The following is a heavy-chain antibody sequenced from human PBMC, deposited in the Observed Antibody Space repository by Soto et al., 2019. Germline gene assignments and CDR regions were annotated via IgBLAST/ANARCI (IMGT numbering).Heavy chain of an antibody. D-gene: IGHD6-13*01. V-gene: IGHV4-4*02. CDR3: ARASATIAAAAIFDY. Sequence: QVQLQESGPGLVKPSGTLSLTCAVSGGAISSSKWWSWVRQPPGKGLEWIGEIYQSGSTNYNPSLAGRVRMSLDKSRHQFSLKLTSVSAADTAVYYCARASATIAAAAIFDYWGQGTLVTVSS. CDR2: IYQSGST. CDR1: GGAISSSKW. J-gene: IGHJ4*02.